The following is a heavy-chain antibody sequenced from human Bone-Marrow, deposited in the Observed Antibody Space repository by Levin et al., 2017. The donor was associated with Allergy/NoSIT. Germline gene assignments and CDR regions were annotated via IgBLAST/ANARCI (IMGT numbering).Heavy chain of an antibody. J-gene: IGHJ5*02. Sequence: GASVKVSCKASGDTFSSYDINWVRQASGQGPEWMGWMNPKSGNTVYAQKFQGRVTMTRNTSISTAYMDLSSLRSDDTAVYYCATGQGHLVGPPWGQGTLVTVSS. D-gene: IGHD6-6*01. CDR2: MNPKSGNT. V-gene: IGHV1-8*01. CDR3: ATGQGHLVGPP. CDR1: GDTFSSYD.